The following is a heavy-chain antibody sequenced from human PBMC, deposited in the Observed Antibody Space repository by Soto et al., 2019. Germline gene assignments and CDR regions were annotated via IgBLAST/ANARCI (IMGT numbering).Heavy chain of an antibody. J-gene: IGHJ6*02. D-gene: IGHD6-6*01. Sequence: GESLKISCKGSGYSFTSYWISWVRQMPGKGLEWMGRIDPSDSYTNYSPSFQGHVTISADKSISTAYLQWSSLKASDTAMYYCARLKEGYSSSYENYYYYYGMDVWGQGTTVTVSS. CDR2: IDPSDSYT. CDR1: GYSFTSYW. V-gene: IGHV5-10-1*01. CDR3: ARLKEGYSSSYENYYYYYGMDV.